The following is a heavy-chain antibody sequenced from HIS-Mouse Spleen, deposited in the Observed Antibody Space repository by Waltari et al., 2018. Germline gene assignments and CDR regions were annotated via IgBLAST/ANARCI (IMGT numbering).Heavy chain of an antibody. V-gene: IGHV4-39*07. CDR2: IYYSGGT. Sequence: QLQLQESGPGLVKPSETLSLTCTVSGGSISSSSYYRGWIRQPPGKGLGWIGSIYYSGGTSYNPSLKSRVTISVDTSKNQFSLKLSSVTAADTAVYYCAREIPYSSSWYDWYFDLWGRGTLVTVSS. D-gene: IGHD6-13*01. J-gene: IGHJ2*01. CDR3: AREIPYSSSWYDWYFDL. CDR1: GGSISSSSYY.